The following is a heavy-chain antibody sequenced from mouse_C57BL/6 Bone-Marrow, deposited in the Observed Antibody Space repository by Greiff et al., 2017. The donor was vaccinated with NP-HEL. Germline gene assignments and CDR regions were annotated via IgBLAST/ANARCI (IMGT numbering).Heavy chain of an antibody. V-gene: IGHV3-6*01. CDR2: ISYDGSN. J-gene: IGHJ2*01. D-gene: IGHD1-1*01. Sequence: EVQRVESGPGLVKPSQSLSLTCSVTGYSITSGYYWNWIRQFPGNKLEWMGYISYDGSNNYNPSLKNRISITRDTSKNQFFLKLNSVTTEDTATYYCARDPIYYYGSLDYWGQGTTLTVSS. CDR3: ARDPIYYYGSLDY. CDR1: GYSITSGYY.